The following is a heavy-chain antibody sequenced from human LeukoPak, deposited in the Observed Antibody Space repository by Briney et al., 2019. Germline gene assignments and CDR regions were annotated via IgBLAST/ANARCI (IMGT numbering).Heavy chain of an antibody. CDR1: GGSISSSSYY. CDR3: ARGIGGYRDWFDP. J-gene: IGHJ5*02. Sequence: SETLSLTCTVSGGSISSSSYYWGWIRQPPGKGLEWIGSIYYSGSTYYNPSLKSLVTISVDTSKNQFSLKLSSVTAADTAVYYCARGIGGYRDWFDPWGQGTLVTVSS. CDR2: IYYSGST. D-gene: IGHD3-22*01. V-gene: IGHV4-39*01.